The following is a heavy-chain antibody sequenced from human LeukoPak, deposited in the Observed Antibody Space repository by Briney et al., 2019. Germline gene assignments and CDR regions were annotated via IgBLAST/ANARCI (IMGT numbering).Heavy chain of an antibody. CDR3: ARKKKMGDYGGGGFDP. V-gene: IGHV1-69*13. Sequence: SVKVSCKASGGTFSSYAISWVRQAPGQGLEWMGGIIPIFGTANYAQKFQGRVTITADESTSTAYMELSSLRSEDTAVYYCARKKKMGDYGGGGFDPWGQGTLVTVSS. D-gene: IGHD4-17*01. CDR2: IIPIFGTA. J-gene: IGHJ5*02. CDR1: GGTFSSYA.